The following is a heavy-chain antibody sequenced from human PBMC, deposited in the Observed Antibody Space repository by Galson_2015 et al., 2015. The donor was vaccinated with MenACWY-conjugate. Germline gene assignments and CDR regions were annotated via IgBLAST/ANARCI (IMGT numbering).Heavy chain of an antibody. CDR3: ASHPGIAAAPENDAFDI. D-gene: IGHD6-13*01. CDR2: IYPGDSDT. V-gene: IGHV5-51*01. Sequence: QSGAEVKKPGESLKISCKGSGYSFTSYWIGWVRQMPGKGLEWMGIIYPGDSDTRYSPSFQGQVTISADKSISTAYLQWSSLKASDTAMYYCASHPGIAAAPENDAFDIWGQGTMVTVSS. CDR1: GYSFTSYW. J-gene: IGHJ3*02.